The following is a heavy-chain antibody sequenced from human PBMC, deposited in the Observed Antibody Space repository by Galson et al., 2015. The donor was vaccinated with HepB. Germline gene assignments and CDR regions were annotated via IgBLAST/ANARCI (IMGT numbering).Heavy chain of an antibody. CDR3: ARVGKLMVRGGPYYYYGMDV. CDR1: GFTFSSYA. J-gene: IGHJ6*02. CDR2: ISYDGSNK. V-gene: IGHV3-30*04. Sequence: SLRLSCAASGFTFSSYAMHWVRQAPGKGLEWVAVISYDGSNKYYADSVKGRFTISRDNSKNTLYLQMNSLRAEDTAVYYCARVGKLMVRGGPYYYYGMDVWGQGTTVTVSS. D-gene: IGHD3-10*01.